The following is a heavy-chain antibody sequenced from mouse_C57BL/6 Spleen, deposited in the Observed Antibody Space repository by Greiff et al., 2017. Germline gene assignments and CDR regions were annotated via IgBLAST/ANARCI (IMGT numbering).Heavy chain of an antibody. CDR3: TRDGYYPYYYAMDY. J-gene: IGHJ4*01. CDR1: GFTFSSYA. D-gene: IGHD2-3*01. Sequence: DVQLVESGEGLVKPGGSLKLSCAASGFTFSSYAMSWVRQTPEKRLEWVAYISSGGDYIYYADTVKGRFTISRDNARNTLYLQMSSLKSEDTAMYYCTRDGYYPYYYAMDYWGQGTSVTVSS. V-gene: IGHV5-9-1*02. CDR2: ISSGGDYI.